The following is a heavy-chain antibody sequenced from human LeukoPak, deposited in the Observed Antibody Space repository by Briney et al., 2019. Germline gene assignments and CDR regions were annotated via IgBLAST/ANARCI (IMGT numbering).Heavy chain of an antibody. J-gene: IGHJ4*02. Sequence: PGGSLRLSCAASGFTFSSYEMNWVRQAPGKGLEWVSYISSSGSTIYYADSVKGRFTISRDNAMNSLYLQMNSLRAEDTAVYYCARGLTMTTYFDYRGQGTLVTVSS. D-gene: IGHD4-17*01. CDR1: GFTFSSYE. CDR3: ARGLTMTTYFDY. CDR2: ISSSGSTI. V-gene: IGHV3-48*03.